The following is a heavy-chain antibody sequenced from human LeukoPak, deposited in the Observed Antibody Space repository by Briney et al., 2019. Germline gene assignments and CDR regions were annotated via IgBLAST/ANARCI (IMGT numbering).Heavy chain of an antibody. D-gene: IGHD1-7*01. CDR2: ISGSGSTI. Sequence: GGSPRLSCAASGFTFFNYEMNWVPQAPGKGLEWVSYISGSGSTILYADSLKGRFTISRDNAKNSLQPQMRSLRAEDTAVYYCARWARHGTFFDLGGQGSLVTVSS. CDR3: ARWARHGTFFDL. V-gene: IGHV3-48*03. CDR1: GFTFFNYE. J-gene: IGHJ4*02.